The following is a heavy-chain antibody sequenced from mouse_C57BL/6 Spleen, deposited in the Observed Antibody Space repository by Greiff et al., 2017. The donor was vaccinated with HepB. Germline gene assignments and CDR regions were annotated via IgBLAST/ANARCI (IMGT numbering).Heavy chain of an antibody. Sequence: QVQLQQPGAELVRPGSSVKLSCKASGYTFTSYWMHWVKQRPIQGLEWIGNIDPSVSETHYNQKFKDKATLTVDKSSSTAYMQLSSLTSEDSAVYFCAREGERRGGLDYWGQGTTLTVSS. D-gene: IGHD2-12*01. J-gene: IGHJ2*01. CDR1: GYTFTSYW. V-gene: IGHV1-52*01. CDR3: AREGERRGGLDY. CDR2: IDPSVSET.